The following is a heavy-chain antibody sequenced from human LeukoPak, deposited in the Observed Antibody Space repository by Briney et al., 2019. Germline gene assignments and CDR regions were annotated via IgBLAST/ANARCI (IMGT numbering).Heavy chain of an antibody. CDR1: GGSISSYY. Sequence: SETLSLTCTVSGGSISSYYWSWIRQPPGKGLEWIGSIYYSGSTYYNPSLQNRVTISVDTSKNQFSLKLRSVTAADTAVYYCAREILYDSTGYYVWGQGTLVTVSS. V-gene: IGHV4-59*12. CDR3: AREILYDSTGYYV. J-gene: IGHJ4*02. D-gene: IGHD3-22*01. CDR2: IYYSGST.